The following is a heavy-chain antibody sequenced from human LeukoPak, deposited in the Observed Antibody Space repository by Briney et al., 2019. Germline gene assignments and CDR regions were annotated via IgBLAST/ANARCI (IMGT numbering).Heavy chain of an antibody. CDR2: FYPEDGET. CDR3: ATGPIAAAGTGYFDL. Sequence: GASVKVSCKVSGYTLTELSMHWVRQAPGKGLEWMGGFYPEDGETIYAQKFQGRVTMTEDTSTDTAYMGLSSLRSEDTAVYYCATGPIAAAGTGYFDLWGRGTLVTVSS. J-gene: IGHJ2*01. CDR1: GYTLTELS. V-gene: IGHV1-24*01. D-gene: IGHD6-13*01.